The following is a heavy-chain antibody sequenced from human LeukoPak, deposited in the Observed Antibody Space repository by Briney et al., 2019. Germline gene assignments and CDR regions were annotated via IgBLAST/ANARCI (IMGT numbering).Heavy chain of an antibody. CDR2: IWYDGSNK. Sequence: HSGRSLRLSCAASGFTFNSYGIHWVRQAPGKGLEWVALIWYDGSNKYYADSVKGRFTISRDNSKNTLYLQMNSLRAEDTAVYYCARARTTRGFDYWGQGTLVTVSS. V-gene: IGHV3-33*01. D-gene: IGHD4-17*01. J-gene: IGHJ4*02. CDR3: ARARTTRGFDY. CDR1: GFTFNSYG.